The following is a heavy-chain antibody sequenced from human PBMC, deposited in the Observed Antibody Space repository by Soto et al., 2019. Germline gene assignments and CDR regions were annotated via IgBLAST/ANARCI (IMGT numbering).Heavy chain of an antibody. V-gene: IGHV3-53*01. D-gene: IGHD3-16*01. J-gene: IGHJ4*02. CDR3: AAVMGSDYDYVWGSLTFDD. CDR1: GLTISGKKY. Sequence: DVQLVESGGGLIQPGASLRLSCAAFGLTISGKKYVAWVRQAPGKGLEWVSALYDVDGSFYADSVTGRFTTSSDSSKTTVYLQMNSLRAEDTAVYFCAAVMGSDYDYVWGSLTFDDWGQGTLVTVSS. CDR2: LYDVDGS.